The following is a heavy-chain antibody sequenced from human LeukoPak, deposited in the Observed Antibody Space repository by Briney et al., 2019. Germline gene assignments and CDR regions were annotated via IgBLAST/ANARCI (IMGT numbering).Heavy chain of an antibody. Sequence: SETLSLTCTVSGGSISSSSYYWGWIRQPPGKGLEWIGSIYYSGSTYYNPSLKSRVTISVDTSKNQFSLKLSSVTAAGTAVYYCASALYYYDNSYFDYWGQGTLVTVSS. CDR3: ASALYYYDNSYFDY. CDR2: IYYSGST. CDR1: GGSISSSSYY. V-gene: IGHV4-39*01. J-gene: IGHJ4*02. D-gene: IGHD3-22*01.